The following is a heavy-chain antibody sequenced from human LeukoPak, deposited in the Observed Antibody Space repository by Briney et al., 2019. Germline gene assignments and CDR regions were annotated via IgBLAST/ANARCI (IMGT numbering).Heavy chain of an antibody. CDR1: GFTFSTYA. D-gene: IGHD2-15*01. J-gene: IGHJ4*02. CDR3: AKSPVSSCWGSFCYPFDY. CDR2: ISGSDDGT. Sequence: PGGSLRLSCAASGFTFSTYAMSWVRQIPGKGLEWVSAISGSDDGTYYADSVKGRFTISRDNSRNTLYLQMNTLRAEDTAVYFCAKSPVSSCWGSFCYPFDYWGQGNLVTVSS. V-gene: IGHV3-23*01.